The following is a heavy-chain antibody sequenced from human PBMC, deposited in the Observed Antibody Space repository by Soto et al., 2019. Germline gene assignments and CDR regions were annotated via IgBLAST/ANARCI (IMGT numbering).Heavy chain of an antibody. D-gene: IGHD6-25*01. J-gene: IGHJ6*02. CDR1: GYTFTSYY. CDR3: ARDPVVAASATDYYYGMDV. V-gene: IGHV1-46*01. Sequence: AWVKVSCKASGYTFTSYYMYWVRQSPGQGLEWMGIINPSGGSTSYAQKFQGRVTMTRDTSTSTVYMELSSLRSEDTAVYYCARDPVVAASATDYYYGMDVWGQGTTVTVSS. CDR2: INPSGGST.